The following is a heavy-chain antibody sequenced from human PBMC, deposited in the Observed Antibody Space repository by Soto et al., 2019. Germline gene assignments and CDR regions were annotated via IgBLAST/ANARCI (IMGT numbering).Heavy chain of an antibody. J-gene: IGHJ6*02. V-gene: IGHV4-59*01. CDR2: IYYSGST. D-gene: IGHD2-15*01. CDR3: ARVGDCSGGSCYYYYYGMDV. Sequence: SLTCTVSGGSISSYYWSWIRQPPGKGLEWIGYIYYSGSTNYNPSLKSRVTISVDTSKNQFSLKLSSVTAADTAVYYCARVGDCSGGSCYYYYYGMDVWGQGTTVTVSS. CDR1: GGSISSYY.